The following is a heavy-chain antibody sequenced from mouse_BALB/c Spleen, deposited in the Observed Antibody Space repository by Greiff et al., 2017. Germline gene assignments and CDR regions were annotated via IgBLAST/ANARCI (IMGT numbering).Heavy chain of an antibody. CDR2: ISSGSSTI. V-gene: IGHV5-12-1*01. Sequence: DVMLVESGGGLVKPGGSLKLSCAASGFAFSSYDMSWVRQTPEKRLEWVAYISSGSSTIYYADTVKGRFTISRDNPKNTLFLQMTSLRSEDTAMYYCARGSSYWYFDVWGAGTTVTVSS. CDR1: GFAFSSYD. J-gene: IGHJ1*01. CDR3: ARGSSYWYFDV. D-gene: IGHD1-1*01.